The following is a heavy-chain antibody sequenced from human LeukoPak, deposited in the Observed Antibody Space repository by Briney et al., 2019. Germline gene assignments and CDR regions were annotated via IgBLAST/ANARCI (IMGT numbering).Heavy chain of an antibody. Sequence: ASVKVSCKASGYTFTSYGIGWGRQAPGQGLEWMGWISAYNGNTNYAQKLQGRVTMTTDTSTSTPYMELRSLRSDDTAVYYCATRIAVAGTLDYWGQGTPVTVSS. CDR3: ATRIAVAGTLDY. J-gene: IGHJ4*02. CDR2: ISAYNGNT. CDR1: GYTFTSYG. D-gene: IGHD6-19*01. V-gene: IGHV1-18*01.